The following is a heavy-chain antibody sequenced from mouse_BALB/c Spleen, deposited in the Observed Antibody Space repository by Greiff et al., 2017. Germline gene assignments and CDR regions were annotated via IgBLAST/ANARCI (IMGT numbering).Heavy chain of an antibody. CDR1: GFSLTGYG. J-gene: IGHJ4*01. D-gene: IGHD2-4*01. V-gene: IGHV2-6-7*01. CDR3: ARDLMITTVYYYAMDY. CDR2: IWGDGST. Sequence: VQLVESGPGLVAPSQSLSITCTVSGFSLTGYGVNWVRQPPGKGLEWLGMIWGDGSTDYNSALKSRLSISKDNSKSQVFLKMNSLQTDDTARYYCARDLMITTVYYYAMDYWGQGTSVTVSS.